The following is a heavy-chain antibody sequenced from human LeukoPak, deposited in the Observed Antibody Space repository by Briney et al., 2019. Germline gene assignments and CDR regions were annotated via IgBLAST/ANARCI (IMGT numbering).Heavy chain of an antibody. J-gene: IGHJ4*02. Sequence: ASVKVSCKVSGYTLTELSMHWVRQAPGKGLEWMGGFYPEDGETIYAQKFQGRVTMTEDTSTDTAYMELSSLRSEDTAVYYCATNFFEYLSSTQNVRQLWLQTDYWGQGTLVTVSS. D-gene: IGHD5-18*01. CDR1: GYTLTELS. V-gene: IGHV1-24*01. CDR2: FYPEDGET. CDR3: ATNFFEYLSSTQNVRQLWLQTDY.